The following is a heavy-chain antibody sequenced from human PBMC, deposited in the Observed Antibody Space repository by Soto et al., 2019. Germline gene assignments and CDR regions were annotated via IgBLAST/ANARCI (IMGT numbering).Heavy chain of an antibody. Sequence: PGGSLRLSCAASGFTFSSYEMNWVRQAPGKGLEWVSYISSSGSTIYYADSVKGRFTISRDNAKNSLYLQMNSLRAEDTAVYYCARRGIAARSWFDPWGQGALVTVSS. V-gene: IGHV3-48*03. J-gene: IGHJ5*02. CDR3: ARRGIAARSWFDP. CDR1: GFTFSSYE. CDR2: ISSSGSTI. D-gene: IGHD6-6*01.